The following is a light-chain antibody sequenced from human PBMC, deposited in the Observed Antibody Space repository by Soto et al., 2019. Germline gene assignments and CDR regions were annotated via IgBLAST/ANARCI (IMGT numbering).Light chain of an antibody. V-gene: IGKV3-20*01. Sequence: EIVLTQSPGTLSLSPGERATLSCRASQTVSSTYLAWYQHKPGQAPRLLIYGASSRATGIPDRFSGSGSGTDFTLIISRLEPEDFALYHCHQYGSLPWTFGQGTKVDIK. CDR1: QTVSSTY. J-gene: IGKJ1*01. CDR3: HQYGSLPWT. CDR2: GAS.